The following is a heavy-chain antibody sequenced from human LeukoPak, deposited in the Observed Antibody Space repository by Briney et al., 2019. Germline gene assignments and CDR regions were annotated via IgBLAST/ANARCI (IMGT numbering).Heavy chain of an antibody. CDR2: IYTSGST. CDR1: GGSISSYY. J-gene: IGHJ3*02. Sequence: SETQSLTCTVSGGSISSYYWSWIRQPAGKGLEWIGRIYTSGSTNYNPSLKSRVTMSVDTPKNQFSLKLSSVTAADTAVYYCAREADWNNAFDIWGQGTMVTVSS. CDR3: AREADWNNAFDI. V-gene: IGHV4-4*07. D-gene: IGHD1/OR15-1a*01.